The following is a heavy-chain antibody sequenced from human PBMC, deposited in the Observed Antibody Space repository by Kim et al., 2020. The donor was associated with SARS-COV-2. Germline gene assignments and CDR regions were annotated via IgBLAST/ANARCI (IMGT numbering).Heavy chain of an antibody. Sequence: TKYSQRCRGRVTITSDTTASTTYMELSSLRSEDTAVYYCARGSDWAFDYWGQGTLVTVAS. CDR2: T. D-gene: IGHD6-19*01. J-gene: IGHJ4*02. CDR3: ARGSDWAFDY. V-gene: IGHV1-3*01.